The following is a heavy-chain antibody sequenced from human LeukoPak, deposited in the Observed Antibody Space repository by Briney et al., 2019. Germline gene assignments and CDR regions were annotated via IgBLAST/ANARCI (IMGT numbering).Heavy chain of an antibody. CDR1: GYTFTSYD. CDR2: MNPNSGNT. V-gene: IGHV1-8*01. D-gene: IGHD1-26*01. Sequence: ASVKVSCKASGYTFTSYDINWVRQATGQGLEWMGWMNPNSGNTGYAQNSQGRVTMTRNTSITTAYMELSSLISEDTAVYYCARGPLGEVGIVRMDVWGQGTTVTVSS. J-gene: IGHJ6*02. CDR3: ARGPLGEVGIVRMDV.